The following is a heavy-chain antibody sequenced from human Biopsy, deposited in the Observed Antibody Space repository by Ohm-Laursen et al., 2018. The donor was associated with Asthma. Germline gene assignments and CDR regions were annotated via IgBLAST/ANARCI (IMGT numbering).Heavy chain of an antibody. CDR2: IKHDGSEK. CDR1: GFTFGDYW. J-gene: IGHJ6*02. CDR3: AKDPRIYGDNVAGMDV. Sequence: LSLTCAAPGFTFGDYWMSWVRQVPGKGLEWVANIKHDGSEKNHVDSLKGRFTISRDNAKNSLYLQMNSLRAEDTAVYCCAKDPRIYGDNVAGMDVWGQGTAVNVSS. V-gene: IGHV3-7*01. D-gene: IGHD4-17*01.